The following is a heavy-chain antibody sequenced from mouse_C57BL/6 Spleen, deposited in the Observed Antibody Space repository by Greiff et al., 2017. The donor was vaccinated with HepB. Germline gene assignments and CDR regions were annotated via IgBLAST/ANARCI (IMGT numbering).Heavy chain of an antibody. D-gene: IGHD4-1*02. V-gene: IGHV1-85*01. Sequence: QLQESGPELVKPGASVKLSCTASGYTFTSYDIHWVKQSPGQGLEWIGWIYPRDGSTKYNEKFKGKATLTVDTSSSTAYMELHSLTSEDSAVYFCARAPTFYYFDYWGQGTTLTVSS. CDR3: ARAPTFYYFDY. CDR1: GYTFTSYD. J-gene: IGHJ2*01. CDR2: IYPRDGST.